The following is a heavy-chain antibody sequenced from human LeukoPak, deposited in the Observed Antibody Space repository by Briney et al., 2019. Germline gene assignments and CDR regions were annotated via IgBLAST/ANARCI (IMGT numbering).Heavy chain of an antibody. CDR1: GFTFSDYY. J-gene: IGHJ4*02. CDR2: ISSRGSNI. Sequence: GGSLRLSCAASGFTFSDYYMNWIRQAQGKGLEWVSYISSRGSNIYYADSVTGRFTISRDNAKNSLFLQMNSLRPEDTAIYYCARGRYSADYWGQGTLVTVSS. CDR3: ARGRYSADY. D-gene: IGHD2-21*01. V-gene: IGHV3-11*01.